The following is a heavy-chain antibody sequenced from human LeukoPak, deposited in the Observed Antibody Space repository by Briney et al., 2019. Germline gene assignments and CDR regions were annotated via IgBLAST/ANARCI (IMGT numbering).Heavy chain of an antibody. CDR3: ARDAGTADYGWVDY. CDR2: IKQDGSEK. Sequence: GGSLRLSCAASGFTFSSYWMSWVRQAPGKGLEWVANIKQDGSEKYYVDSVKGRFTISRDNAKNSLYLQMNSLRAEDTAVYYCARDAGTADYGWVDYWGQGTLVTVSS. CDR1: GFTFSSYW. V-gene: IGHV3-7*01. J-gene: IGHJ4*02. D-gene: IGHD6-19*01.